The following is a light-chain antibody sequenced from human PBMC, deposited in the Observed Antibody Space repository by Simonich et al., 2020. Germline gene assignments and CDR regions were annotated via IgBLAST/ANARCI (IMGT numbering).Light chain of an antibody. CDR1: QSVSSSY. CDR3: QQYGSSPRT. J-gene: IGKJ1*01. V-gene: IGKV3D-20*01. Sequence: EIVLTQSPGTLSLSPGDRATLSCRASQSVSSSYLAWYQQKPGLAPRLLIYDASSRATGIPDRCSGSGSGTDFTLTISRLEPEDFAVYYCQQYGSSPRTFGQGTKVEIK. CDR2: DAS.